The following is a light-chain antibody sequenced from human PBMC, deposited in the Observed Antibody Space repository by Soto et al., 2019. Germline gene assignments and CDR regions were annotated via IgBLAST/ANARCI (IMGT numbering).Light chain of an antibody. CDR1: SSNIGAGYD. CDR2: GNN. Sequence: QSVLTQPPSVSGAPGQRVTISCTGSSSNIGAGYDVHWYQQVPGTAPKLLMYGNNNRPSRVPDRFSGSKSGTSASLAITGLQAEDEADYYCQSYNSSLSGSVFGGGTKVTVL. CDR3: QSYNSSLSGSV. J-gene: IGLJ2*01. V-gene: IGLV1-40*01.